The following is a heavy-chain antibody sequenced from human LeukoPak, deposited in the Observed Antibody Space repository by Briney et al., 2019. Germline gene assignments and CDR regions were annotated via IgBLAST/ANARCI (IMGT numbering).Heavy chain of an antibody. J-gene: IGHJ4*02. V-gene: IGHV3-48*01. CDR1: GFTSSSYS. CDR3: ARDHGGSSFDY. CDR2: ISSSSSTI. D-gene: IGHD3-10*01. Sequence: PGGSLRLSCAASGFTSSSYSMNWVRQAPGKGLEWVSYISSSSSTIYYADSVKGRFTISRDNAKNSLYLQMNSLRAEDTAVYYCARDHGGSSFDYWGQGTLVTVSS.